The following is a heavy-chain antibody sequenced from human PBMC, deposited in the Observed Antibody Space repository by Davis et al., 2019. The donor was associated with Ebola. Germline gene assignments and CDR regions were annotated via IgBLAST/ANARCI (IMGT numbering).Heavy chain of an antibody. CDR1: GYSIGSGYY. J-gene: IGHJ4*02. Sequence: MPSETLSLTCTVSGYSIGSGYYWGWIRQPPGKGLEWIVNIYHSGSTYYNPSLKSRVTISLHTSENQFSLRLSSVTATDTAVYYCASSPTGGFDYWGQGTLVTVSS. D-gene: IGHD1-14*01. V-gene: IGHV4-38-2*02. CDR2: IYHSGST. CDR3: ASSPTGGFDY.